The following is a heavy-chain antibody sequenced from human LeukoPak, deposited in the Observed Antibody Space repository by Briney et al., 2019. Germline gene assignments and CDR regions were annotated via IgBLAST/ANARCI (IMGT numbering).Heavy chain of an antibody. CDR2: ISYDGSNK. CDR1: GFTFSSYA. CDR3: AREGYCSSTSICYYFDY. D-gene: IGHD2-2*01. Sequence: GGSLRLACAASGFTFSSYAMHMVRQAPGKGLEWVAVISYDGSNKYYADSVKGRFTISRDNSKNTLYLQMNSLRAEDTAVYYCAREGYCSSTSICYYFDYWGQGTLVTVSS. V-gene: IGHV3-30*04. J-gene: IGHJ4*02.